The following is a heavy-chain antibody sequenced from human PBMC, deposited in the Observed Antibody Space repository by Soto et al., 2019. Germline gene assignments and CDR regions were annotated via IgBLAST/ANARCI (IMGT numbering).Heavy chain of an antibody. CDR2: INHSGST. J-gene: IGHJ6*02. CDR3: ARGLHMDV. Sequence: LSLTCAVYGGSFSGYYWSWIRQPPGKGLEWIGEINHSGSTNYNPSLKSRVTISVDTSKNQFSLKLSSVTAADTAVYYCARGLHMDVWGQGTTVTVSS. CDR1: GGSFSGYY. V-gene: IGHV4-34*01.